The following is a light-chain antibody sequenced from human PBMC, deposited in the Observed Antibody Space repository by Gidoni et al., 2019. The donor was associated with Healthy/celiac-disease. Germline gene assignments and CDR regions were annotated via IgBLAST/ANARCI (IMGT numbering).Light chain of an antibody. J-gene: IGLJ3*02. CDR2: RDS. Sequence: SYDLTPPLSVSVALGQTARITCGGNNMGSKNVHWYQQKPGQSPVLVIYRDSKRPSGIPERFSGSNSGNTATLTISRAQAGDEADYYCQVWDSSTEVFGGGTKLTVL. CDR1: NMGSKN. CDR3: QVWDSSTEV. V-gene: IGLV3-9*01.